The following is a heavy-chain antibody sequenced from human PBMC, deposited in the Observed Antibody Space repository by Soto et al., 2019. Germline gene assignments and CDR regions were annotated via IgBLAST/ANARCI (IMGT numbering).Heavy chain of an antibody. CDR3: AKGSIVGAYYYYGMDV. J-gene: IGHJ6*02. D-gene: IGHD3-3*01. Sequence: GRSLRVSSGASGFTFSRYAMSWVRQAPLKGLEWVSAISGSGGSTYYAESGKGRFTISRDNSKNTLYLKINSLRAEDTAVYCCAKGSIVGAYYYYGMDVWGQGTTVTFSS. CDR2: ISGSGGST. V-gene: IGHV3-23*01. CDR1: GFTFSRYA.